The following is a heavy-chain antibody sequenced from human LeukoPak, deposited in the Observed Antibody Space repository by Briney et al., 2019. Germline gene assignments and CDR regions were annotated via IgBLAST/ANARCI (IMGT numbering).Heavy chain of an antibody. CDR1: GYTFTSYG. J-gene: IGHJ4*02. V-gene: IGHV1-18*01. D-gene: IGHD2-15*01. CDR3: ARYNGYCSGGSCYSLDY. CDR2: ISAYNGNT. Sequence: ASVKVSCKASGYTFTSYGISWVRQAPGQGLEWMGWISAYNGNTNYAQKLQGRVTMTTDTSTSTAYMELGSLRSDDTAVYYCARYNGYCSGGSCYSLDYWGQGTLVTVSS.